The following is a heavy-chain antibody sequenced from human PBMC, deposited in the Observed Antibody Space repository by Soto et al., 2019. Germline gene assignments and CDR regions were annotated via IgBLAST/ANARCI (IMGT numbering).Heavy chain of an antibody. CDR1: GYTFSSHG. CDR3: ARDLGYCSSGTCQREGFDP. CDR2: VSGDNAKT. Sequence: QVQLVQSGAEVKKPGTSVKVSCTASGYTFSSHGISWVRQAPGQGLQCIGWVSGDNAKTNYAQSLQGRVTMTPDASTNTGHMELRILRSDDSAVYYCARDLGYCSSGTCQREGFDPWGQGTVVMVSS. J-gene: IGHJ5*02. V-gene: IGHV1-18*01. D-gene: IGHD2-15*01.